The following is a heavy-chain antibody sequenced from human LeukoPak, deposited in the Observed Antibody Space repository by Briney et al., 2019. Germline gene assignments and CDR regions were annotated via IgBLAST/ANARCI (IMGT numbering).Heavy chain of an antibody. J-gene: IGHJ6*03. CDR1: GFTFDDYG. Sequence: GGSLRLSCAASGFTFDDYGMSWVRQAPGKGLEWVSGINWNGGSTGYADSAKGRFTISRDNAKNSLYLQMNSLRAEDTALYYCARGRYYDGSGLWGYYYYMDVWGKGTTVTVSS. CDR3: ARGRYYDGSGLWGYYYYMDV. V-gene: IGHV3-20*04. CDR2: INWNGGST. D-gene: IGHD3-22*01.